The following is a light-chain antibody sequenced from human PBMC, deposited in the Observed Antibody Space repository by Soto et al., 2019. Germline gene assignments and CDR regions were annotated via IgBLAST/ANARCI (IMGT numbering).Light chain of an antibody. CDR2: GAS. CDR1: QSVSRTY. V-gene: IGKV3-20*01. Sequence: EIVLTQSPGTLSLSPGERATLSCRASQSVSRTYLAWYQQKPGQAPRLLIYGASSRATAIPDRFSGSGSGTDFTLTSNRLEPEDFAVYYCQQYGSSLWTFGHGTKVEIK. J-gene: IGKJ1*01. CDR3: QQYGSSLWT.